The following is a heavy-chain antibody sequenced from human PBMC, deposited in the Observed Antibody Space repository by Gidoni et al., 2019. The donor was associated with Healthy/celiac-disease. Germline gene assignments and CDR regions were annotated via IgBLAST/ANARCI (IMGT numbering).Heavy chain of an antibody. CDR1: GFTFSSYG. CDR3: AKFDGYRDAFDI. D-gene: IGHD2-15*01. J-gene: IGHJ3*02. Sequence: QVQLVESGGGVVQPGRSLRLSCAAFGFTFSSYGMHCVRPAPSKGLEWMAVISYDGSNKYYADSVKGRFTISRDNSKNTLYLQMNSLRAEDSAWYYCAKFDGYRDAFDIWGQGTMVTVSS. CDR2: ISYDGSNK. V-gene: IGHV3-30*18.